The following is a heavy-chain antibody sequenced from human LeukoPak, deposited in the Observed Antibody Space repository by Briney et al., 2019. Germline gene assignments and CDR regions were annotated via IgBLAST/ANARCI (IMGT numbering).Heavy chain of an antibody. D-gene: IGHD3-22*01. CDR2: ITGSGGTT. CDR1: GFTFSSYA. V-gene: IGHV3-23*01. Sequence: GGSLRLSCAASGFTFSSYAMSWVRQAPGEGLEWVSGITGSGGTTYYADSVKGRFTISRDNAKNSLSLQMNSLRAEDTAVYYCARGRGAHYDSSGPTGDWFDPWGQGTLVTVSS. CDR3: ARGRGAHYDSSGPTGDWFDP. J-gene: IGHJ5*02.